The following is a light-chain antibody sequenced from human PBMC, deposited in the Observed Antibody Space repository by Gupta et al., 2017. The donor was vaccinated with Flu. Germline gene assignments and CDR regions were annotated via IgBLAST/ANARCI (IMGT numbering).Light chain of an antibody. J-gene: IGKJ2*03. V-gene: IGKV1-33*01. CDR3: QQYDNLPPCS. CDR2: DAS. Sequence: DIQMTQSPSSLSASVGDRVTITCQASQVISNYLNWYQQKPGKAPKLLIYDASNLETGVPSRFSGSGSGTDFTFTISSLQPEDIATYYCQQYDNLPPCSFGQGTKLEIK. CDR1: QVISNY.